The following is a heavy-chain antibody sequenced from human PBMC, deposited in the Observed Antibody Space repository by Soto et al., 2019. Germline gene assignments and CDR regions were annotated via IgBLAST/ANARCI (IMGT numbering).Heavy chain of an antibody. CDR1: GFTFSSYA. Sequence: GGSLRLSCAASGFTFSSYAMSWVGQAPGKGLEWVSAISGSGGSTYYADSVKGRFTISRDNSKNTLYLQMNSLRAEDTAVYYCAKDLFTLYCSGCSCYSGLGSFDIRDKETMVTVSS. V-gene: IGHV3-23*01. D-gene: IGHD2-15*01. CDR2: ISGSGGST. J-gene: IGHJ3*02. CDR3: AKDLFTLYCSGCSCYSGLGSFDI.